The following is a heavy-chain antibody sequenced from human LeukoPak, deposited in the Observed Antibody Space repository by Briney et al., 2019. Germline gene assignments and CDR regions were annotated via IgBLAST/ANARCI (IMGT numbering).Heavy chain of an antibody. V-gene: IGHV1-2*02. Sequence: ASVKVSCKASGYTFTGYYMHWVRQAPGQGLEWMGWINPNSGGTNYAQKFQGRVTMTRDTSISTAYMELSRLRSDDTAVYYCARVARLTYYYDSSGYPDAEYFQHWGQGTLVTVSS. D-gene: IGHD3-22*01. J-gene: IGHJ1*01. CDR2: INPNSGGT. CDR1: GYTFTGYY. CDR3: ARVARLTYYYDSSGYPDAEYFQH.